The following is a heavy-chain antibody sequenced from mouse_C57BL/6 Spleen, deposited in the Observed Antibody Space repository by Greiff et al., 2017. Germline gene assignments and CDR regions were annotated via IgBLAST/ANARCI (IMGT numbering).Heavy chain of an antibody. CDR3: AREGEAY. V-gene: IGHV1-54*01. CDR1: GYAFTNYL. CDR2: INPGCGGT. J-gene: IGHJ3*01. Sequence: VQLQQSGAELVRPGPSVKVSCKASGYAFTNYLIEWVKQRPGPGLEWIGVINPGCGGTNYNEKFKGKATLTADKSSSTAYMQLSSLTSEDSAVYFCAREGEAYWGQGTLVTVSA.